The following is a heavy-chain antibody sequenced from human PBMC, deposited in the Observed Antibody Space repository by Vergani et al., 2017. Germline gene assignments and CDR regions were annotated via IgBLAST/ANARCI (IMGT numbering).Heavy chain of an antibody. CDR1: GFTFSSYA. CDR3: AKWSWFDFGVGNGFSYYYYGMDV. V-gene: IGHV3-23*01. D-gene: IGHD3-3*01. Sequence: EVQLLESGGGLVQPGGSLRLSCAASGFTFSSYAMSWVRQAPGKGLEWVSAISGSGGSTYYADSVKGRFTISRDNSKNTLYLQMNSLRAEDTAVYYCAKWSWFDFGVGNGFSYYYYGMDVWGQGTTVTVSS. CDR2: ISGSGGST. J-gene: IGHJ6*02.